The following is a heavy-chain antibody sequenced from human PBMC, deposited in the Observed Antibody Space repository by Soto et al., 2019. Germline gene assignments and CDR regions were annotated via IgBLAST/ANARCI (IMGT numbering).Heavy chain of an antibody. CDR3: ARGRFRRTWFDP. Sequence: QVQLVQSGAEVKKPGASVKVSCKASGYTFTNYDIHWVRQATGQGLEWMGWMNPDSGNTGQSKQFQDRVTMTTDTSISTAYMEVSSLRFEDTAVYYCARGRFRRTWFDPWGQGTLVTVSS. V-gene: IGHV1-8*01. D-gene: IGHD3-16*01. J-gene: IGHJ5*02. CDR1: GYTFTNYD. CDR2: MNPDSGNT.